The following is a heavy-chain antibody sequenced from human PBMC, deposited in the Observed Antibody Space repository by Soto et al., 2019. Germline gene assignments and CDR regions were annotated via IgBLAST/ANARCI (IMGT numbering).Heavy chain of an antibody. J-gene: IGHJ6*02. D-gene: IGHD5-18*01. CDR3: ARPLYSYGPMDV. V-gene: IGHV4-61*01. Sequence: QVQLQESGRGLVKPSETLSLTCTVSGGSVSSGSYYWSWIRQPPGKGLEWIGYIYYSGSTNYNPSLKSRVTISVDTSKNQFSLKLSSVTAADTAVYYCARPLYSYGPMDVWGQGTTVTVSS. CDR1: GGSVSSGSYY. CDR2: IYYSGST.